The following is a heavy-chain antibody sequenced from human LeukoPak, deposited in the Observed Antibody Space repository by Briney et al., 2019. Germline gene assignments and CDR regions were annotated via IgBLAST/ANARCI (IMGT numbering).Heavy chain of an antibody. CDR3: AKDPYVWGSYRYIWPLDY. CDR1: GFTFSNSY. D-gene: IGHD3-16*02. Sequence: PGGSLRLSCAASGFTFSNSYMSWIRQAPGKGLEWVSYITSSGSPINYADSVKGRFTVSRDNAKNSLYLQMNSLRAEDTAVYYCAKDPYVWGSYRYIWPLDYWGQGTLVTVSS. V-gene: IGHV3-11*01. CDR2: ITSSGSPI. J-gene: IGHJ4*02.